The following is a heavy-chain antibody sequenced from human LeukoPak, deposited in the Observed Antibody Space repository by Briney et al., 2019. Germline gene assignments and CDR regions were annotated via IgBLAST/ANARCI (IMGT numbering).Heavy chain of an antibody. CDR3: ARGSGAGFRSGYMYYFDY. Sequence: PSETLSLTCTVSGGPISSYYWSWIRQPPGKGLEWIGYIYYSGSTNYNPSLKSRVTISVDTSKNQFSLKLSSVTAADTAVYYCARGSGAGFRSGYMYYFDYWGQGTLVTVSS. J-gene: IGHJ4*02. V-gene: IGHV4-59*08. D-gene: IGHD3-3*01. CDR2: IYYSGST. CDR1: GGPISSYY.